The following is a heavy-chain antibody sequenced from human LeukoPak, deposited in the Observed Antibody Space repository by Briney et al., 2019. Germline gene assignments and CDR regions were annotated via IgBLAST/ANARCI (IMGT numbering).Heavy chain of an antibody. D-gene: IGHD6-13*01. CDR2: ISAYNGNT. CDR1: GYTFTSYG. CDR3: AGDLSYSSSWYPRFDY. V-gene: IGHV1-18*01. J-gene: IGHJ4*02. Sequence: ASVKVSCKASGYTFTSYGISWVRQAPGQGLEWMGWISAYNGNTNYAQKLQGRVTMTTDTSTSTAYMELRSLRSDDTAVYYCAGDLSYSSSWYPRFDYWGQGTLVTVSS.